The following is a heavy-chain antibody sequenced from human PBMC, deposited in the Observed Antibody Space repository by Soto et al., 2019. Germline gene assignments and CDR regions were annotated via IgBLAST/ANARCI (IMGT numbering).Heavy chain of an antibody. V-gene: IGHV4-34*01. CDR2: INHSGST. D-gene: IGHD6-19*01. Sequence: NPSETLSLTCAVYGGSFSGYYWSWIRQPPGKGLEWIGEINHSGSTNYNPSLKSRVTISVDTSKNQFSLKLSSVTAADTAVYYCARGRFWSRNSSGWSRYYYYGMDVWGQRTTVTVSS. CDR1: GGSFSGYY. CDR3: ARGRFWSRNSSGWSRYYYYGMDV. J-gene: IGHJ6*02.